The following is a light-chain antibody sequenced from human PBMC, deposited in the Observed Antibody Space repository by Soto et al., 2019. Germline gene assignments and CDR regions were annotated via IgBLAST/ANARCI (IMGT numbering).Light chain of an antibody. CDR2: GVS. CDR3: CSYTSSTNYV. Sequence: QSVLTQPASVSGSPGQSITISCTGTTSDVSIYNYVSWYQQHPGKAPKLMIYGVSNRPSGVSNRFSGAKSGPTASLTISGLQVEDEADYYCCSYTSSTNYVFGPGTKVTVL. J-gene: IGLJ1*01. CDR1: TSDVSIYNY. V-gene: IGLV2-14*01.